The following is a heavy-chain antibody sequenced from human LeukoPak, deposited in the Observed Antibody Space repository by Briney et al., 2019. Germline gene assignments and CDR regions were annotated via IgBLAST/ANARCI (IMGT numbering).Heavy chain of an antibody. V-gene: IGHV1-8*01. CDR2: MNPNSGNT. Sequence: GASVKVSCKASGYTFTSYDIHWVRQATGQGLEWMGWMNPNSGNTGYAQKFQGRVTMTRNTSISTAYMELSSLRSEDTAVYYCARGVGSSSWYRYFQHWGQGTLVTVSS. CDR3: ARGVGSSSWYRYFQH. D-gene: IGHD6-13*01. CDR1: GYTFTSYD. J-gene: IGHJ1*01.